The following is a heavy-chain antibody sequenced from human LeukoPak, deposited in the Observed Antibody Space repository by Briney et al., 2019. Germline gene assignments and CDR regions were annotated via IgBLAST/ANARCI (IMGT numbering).Heavy chain of an antibody. CDR3: ARSSGGYYNYYYYYYTDV. J-gene: IGHJ6*03. CDR2: VYYSGST. D-gene: IGHD1-26*01. Sequence: SETLSLTCTVSGGSISSYYWSWIRQPPGKGLEWIGYVYYSGSTNYNPPFKSRVTISVDTSENQFSLKLSSVTAADTAVYYCARSSGGYYNYYYYYYTDVWGKGTTVTVSS. CDR1: GGSISSYY. V-gene: IGHV4-59*01.